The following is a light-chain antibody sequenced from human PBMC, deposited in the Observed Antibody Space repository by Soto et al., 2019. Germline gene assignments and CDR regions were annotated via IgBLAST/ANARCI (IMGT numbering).Light chain of an antibody. J-gene: IGKJ5*01. CDR1: QSVSSSY. CDR2: GAS. Sequence: EFLLTQSPGTLSVSPGGRATLSCRASQSVSSSYLAWYQQKPGQAPRLLIYGASSRATGIPDRFSGSGSGTEFTLTINSLEPEDFEVYYCQQRSSWPITFGQGTRLEI. CDR3: QQRSSWPIT. V-gene: IGKV3D-20*02.